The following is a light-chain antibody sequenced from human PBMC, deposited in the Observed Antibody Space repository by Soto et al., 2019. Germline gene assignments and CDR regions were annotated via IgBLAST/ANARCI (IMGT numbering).Light chain of an antibody. CDR1: QSVSNY. V-gene: IGKV3-11*01. CDR2: DAS. Sequence: EIVSTPSPATLSLSPGGRATRSCWASQSVSNYFVWYQKRPGQDPRILIYDASKRATGIPARFSGSGSGTDFNLTISRLETEDCAVYECQQRSIWTWTGGQGTKGEIK. J-gene: IGKJ1*01. CDR3: QQRSIWTWT.